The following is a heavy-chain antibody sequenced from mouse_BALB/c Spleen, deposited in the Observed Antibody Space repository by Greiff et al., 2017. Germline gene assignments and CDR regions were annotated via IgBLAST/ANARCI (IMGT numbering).Heavy chain of an antibody. CDR2: IWAGGST. V-gene: IGHV2-9*02. CDR3: ARDHYYGYVFAY. J-gene: IGHJ3*01. CDR1: GFSLTSYG. D-gene: IGHD1-2*01. Sequence: VNVVESGPGLVAPSQSLSITCTVSGFSLTSYGVHWVRQPPGKGLEWLGVIWAGGSTNYNSALMSRLSISKDNSKSQVFLKMNSLQTDDTAMYYCARDHYYGYVFAYWGQGTLVTVSA.